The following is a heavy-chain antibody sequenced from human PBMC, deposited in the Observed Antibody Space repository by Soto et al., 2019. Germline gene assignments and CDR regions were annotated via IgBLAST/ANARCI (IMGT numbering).Heavy chain of an antibody. J-gene: IGHJ5*02. V-gene: IGHV4-39*01. D-gene: IGHD2-2*01. CDR1: GCSISSSSYY. Sequence: SETPSLTCPVSGCSISSSSYYWGWIRQPPGKGLEWIGSIYYSGSTYYNPSLKSRVTISVDTSKNQFSLKLRSVTAADTAVYYCARLEDIVVVPAATGWFDPWGQGTLVTVSS. CDR2: IYYSGST. CDR3: ARLEDIVVVPAATGWFDP.